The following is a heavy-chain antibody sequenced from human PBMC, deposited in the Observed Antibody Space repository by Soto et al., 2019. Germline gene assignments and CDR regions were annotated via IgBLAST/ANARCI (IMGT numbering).Heavy chain of an antibody. D-gene: IGHD2-8*01. CDR3: PVLVYALNWFGP. Sequence: QITLKESGPTLVNPTQTLTLTCTFSGFSPSTSGVGVGWIRQPPGKALEWLALIYWDDDKRYSPSLKSRLTGTMHTSKSQVVLTKTHMDPVDTATYYCPVLVYALNWFGPRGKGTLVTVCS. CDR1: GFSPSTSGVG. J-gene: IGHJ5*02. CDR2: IYWDDDK. V-gene: IGHV2-5*02.